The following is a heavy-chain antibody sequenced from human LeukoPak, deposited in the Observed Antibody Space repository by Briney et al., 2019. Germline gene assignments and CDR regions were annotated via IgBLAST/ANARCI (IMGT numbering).Heavy chain of an antibody. V-gene: IGHV3-30*18. CDR1: GFTFSSYG. CDR2: ISYDGSNK. J-gene: IGHJ3*02. CDR3: AKEWGAGSDAFDI. Sequence: PGRSLRLSCAASGFTFSSYGMHWVRQAPGKGLEWVAVISYDGSNKYYADSVKGRFTISRDNSKNALYLQMNSLRAEDTAVYYCAKEWGAGSDAFDIWGQGTMVTVSS. D-gene: IGHD1-26*01.